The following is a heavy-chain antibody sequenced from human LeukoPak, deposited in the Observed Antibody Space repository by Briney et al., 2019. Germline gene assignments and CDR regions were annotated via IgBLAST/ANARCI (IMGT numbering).Heavy chain of an antibody. D-gene: IGHD5/OR15-5a*01. J-gene: IGHJ4*02. CDR1: GFTFDSHT. V-gene: IGHV3-21*01. CDR2: ISGSSTSV. CDR3: ARDLMGHSVYDRGDY. Sequence: PGGSLRLSCAASGFTFDSHTVIWVRQAPGKGLQWVASISGSSTSVFYADPVKGRFTISRGNSKNSLFLQMDSLRVEDTATYYCARDLMGHSVYDRGDYWGRGTLVTVSS.